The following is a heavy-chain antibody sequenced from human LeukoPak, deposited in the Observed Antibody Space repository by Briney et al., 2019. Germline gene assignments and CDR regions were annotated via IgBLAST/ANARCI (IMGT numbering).Heavy chain of an antibody. CDR2: IWYDGSRE. Sequence: GASLRLSCAASGFSFSAYGMHWVRQAPGKGLEWVAVIWYDGSRESYTDSVKGRFTISRDNYKNTLYVKMNRLRAEDTAVYYWARSWHQLVFYFYYGGQGTLVTVSS. CDR3: ARSWHQLVFYFYY. J-gene: IGHJ4*02. D-gene: IGHD6-13*01. CDR1: GFSFSAYG. V-gene: IGHV3-33*01.